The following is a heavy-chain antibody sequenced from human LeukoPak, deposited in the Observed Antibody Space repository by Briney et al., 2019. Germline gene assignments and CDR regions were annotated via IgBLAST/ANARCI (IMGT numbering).Heavy chain of an antibody. CDR1: GFTFSSYW. Sequence: GGSLRLSCAASGFTFSSYWMSWVRQAPGKGLEWVSYISSSSSTIYYADSVKGRFTISRDNAKNSLYLQMNSLRAEDTAVYYCASYEMATMGYWGQGTLVTVSS. J-gene: IGHJ4*02. V-gene: IGHV3-48*04. D-gene: IGHD5-24*01. CDR2: ISSSSSTI. CDR3: ASYEMATMGY.